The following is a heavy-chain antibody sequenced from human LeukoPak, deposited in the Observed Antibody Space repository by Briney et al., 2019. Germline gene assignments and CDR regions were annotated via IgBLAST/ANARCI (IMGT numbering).Heavy chain of an antibody. CDR3: AKVPATILYYYYYMDV. V-gene: IGHV3-23*01. Sequence: PGGSLRLSCAASGFTFSSYAMSWVRQAPGKGLEWVSAISGSGGSTYYADSVKGRFTISRDNSKNTLYLQMNSLRAEDTAVYYCAKVPATILYYYYYMDVWGKGTTVTVSS. CDR1: GFTFSSYA. D-gene: IGHD5-12*01. J-gene: IGHJ6*03. CDR2: ISGSGGST.